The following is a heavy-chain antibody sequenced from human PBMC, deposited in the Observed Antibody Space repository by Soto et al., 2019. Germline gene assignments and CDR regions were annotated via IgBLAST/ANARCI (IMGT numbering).Heavy chain of an antibody. CDR1: AFAFAGHS. CDR3: AKDHYSGPQWSEYYFDY. V-gene: IGHV3-23*01. D-gene: IGHD2-15*01. Sequence: GGAQGVSCTTSAFAFAGHSMTSVRQAPGQGLNRVSSIQITGGTILYAESVKSRFSISRDNSTNTLHLQMNSLSAEDTALYYCAKDHYSGPQWSEYYFDYWGQGILVTVAS. J-gene: IGHJ4*02. CDR2: IQITGGTI.